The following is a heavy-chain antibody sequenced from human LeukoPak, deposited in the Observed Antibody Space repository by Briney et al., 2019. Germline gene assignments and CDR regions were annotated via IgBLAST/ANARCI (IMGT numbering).Heavy chain of an antibody. D-gene: IGHD3-3*01. Sequence: SATLSLTCTVSGASGPDHLWGWIRQRPGKGLEWIGSIYDSGNANYNPSLASLLTTSIDTPKKHFSPRLRSVTATDTAVYYSVRGISDFLAGPDGGWYFDIWGRGTLVTVSS. CDR1: GASGPDHL. J-gene: IGHJ2*01. CDR3: VRGISDFLAGPDGGWYFDI. V-gene: IGHV4-59*08. CDR2: IYDSGNA.